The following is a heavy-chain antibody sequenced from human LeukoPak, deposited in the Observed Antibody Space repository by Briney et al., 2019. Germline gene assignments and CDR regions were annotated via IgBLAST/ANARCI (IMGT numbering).Heavy chain of an antibody. D-gene: IGHD6-13*01. V-gene: IGHV3-30*03. CDR2: LSYDGTDK. J-gene: IGHJ4*02. CDR3: ARDKGQQLVPHDFDY. Sequence: PGGSLRLSCAASGFTFSSFGMSWVRQAPGKGLEWVAVLSYDGTDKYYADSVKGRFTISRDNSKNTLYLQMNSLRAEDTAVYYCARDKGQQLVPHDFDYWGQGTLVTVSS. CDR1: GFTFSSFG.